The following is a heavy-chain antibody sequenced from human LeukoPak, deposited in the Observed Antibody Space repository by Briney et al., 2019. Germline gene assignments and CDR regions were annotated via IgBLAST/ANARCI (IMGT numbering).Heavy chain of an antibody. CDR3: ARGTTVTKDY. D-gene: IGHD4-17*01. Sequence: SETLSLTCAVYGGSFSGYYWSWFRQPPGKGLEWIGEINHSGSTNYNPSLKSRVTISVDTSKNQFSLKLSSVTAADTAVYYCARGTTVTKDYWGQGTLVTVSS. J-gene: IGHJ4*02. V-gene: IGHV4-34*01. CDR1: GGSFSGYY. CDR2: INHSGST.